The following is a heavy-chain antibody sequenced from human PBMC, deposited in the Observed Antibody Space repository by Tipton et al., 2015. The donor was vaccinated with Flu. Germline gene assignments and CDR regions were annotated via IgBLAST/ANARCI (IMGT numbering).Heavy chain of an antibody. D-gene: IGHD3-10*01. J-gene: IGHJ3*02. CDR3: ARDQSYYYGSSDAFDI. CDR1: GDSMRSYY. Sequence: TLSLTCSVSGDSMRSYYWSWIRQPPGKGLEWIGTIYYNGSTDYNPTLSSRLTISVDMSKNQFSLKLNSVTATDTAVYYCARDQSYYYGSSDAFDIWGQGTRVTVSS. CDR2: IYYNGST. V-gene: IGHV4-59*01.